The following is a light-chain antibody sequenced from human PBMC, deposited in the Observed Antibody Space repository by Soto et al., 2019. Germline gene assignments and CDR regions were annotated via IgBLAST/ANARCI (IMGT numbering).Light chain of an antibody. CDR1: SRDVGGSNY. Sequence: QSALIQPASVSGSPGQSLSISCTGTSRDVGGSNYVSWYHHHPHRAPKLLIYEVSYRPSVVSSRFSGSKSGNTASLTISGLQAEDDADYYCSSYTSSNTLEVFGVGTKLTVL. J-gene: IGLJ1*01. CDR3: SSYTSSNTLEV. V-gene: IGLV2-14*01. CDR2: EVS.